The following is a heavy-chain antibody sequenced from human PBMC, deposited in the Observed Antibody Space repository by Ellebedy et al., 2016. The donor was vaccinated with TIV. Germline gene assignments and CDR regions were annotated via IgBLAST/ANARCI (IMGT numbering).Heavy chain of an antibody. D-gene: IGHD6-25*01. CDR1: GFTFSDHY. J-gene: IGHJ4*02. CDR3: VRVGLSYYPDY. V-gene: IGHV3-72*01. CDR2: TRKKANSYTT. Sequence: GGSLRLSCAASGFTFSDHYMDWVRQAPGKGLEWVGRTRKKANSYTTEYAASVKGRFTISRDDSKNSLYLQMNSLIIEDTAVYYCVRVGLSYYPDYWGQGTLVTVSS.